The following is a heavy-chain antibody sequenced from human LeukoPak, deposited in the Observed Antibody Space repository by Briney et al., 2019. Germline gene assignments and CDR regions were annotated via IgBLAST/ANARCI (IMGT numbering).Heavy chain of an antibody. Sequence: GGSLRLSCVASGFIFSSYGKHWVRQAPGKGLEWVAVIWYDGSNKFYADSVKGRFTITRDNSNNTLYLQMSSLRAEDTAVYYCARDVAHIVVVTADGAFDIWGQGTMVTVSS. V-gene: IGHV3-33*08. CDR2: IWYDGSNK. CDR1: GFIFSSYG. CDR3: ARDVAHIVVVTADGAFDI. J-gene: IGHJ3*02. D-gene: IGHD2-21*02.